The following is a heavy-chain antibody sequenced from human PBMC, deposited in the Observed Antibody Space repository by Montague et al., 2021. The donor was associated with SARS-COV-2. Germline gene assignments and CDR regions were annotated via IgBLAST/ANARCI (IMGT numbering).Heavy chain of an antibody. V-gene: IGHV3-30-3*01. J-gene: IGHJ4*02. CDR3: ARGASGSYYSAFDY. D-gene: IGHD1-26*01. CDR2: ISYDGSNK. Sequence: SLRLSCAASGFTFSSYAMHWVRQAPGKGLEWVAVISYDGSNKYYADSVKGRFTISRDNSKNTRYLQMNSLRAEDTAVYYCARGASGSYYSAFDYLGQGTPGTVS. CDR1: GFTFSSYA.